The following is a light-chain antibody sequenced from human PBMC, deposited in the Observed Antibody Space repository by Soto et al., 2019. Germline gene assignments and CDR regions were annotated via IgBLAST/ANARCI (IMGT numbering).Light chain of an antibody. CDR2: DVS. CDR1: SIDVVCYNY. V-gene: IGLV2-14*01. Sequence: QSDLTQPASVSGSPGQSITISCTGTSIDVVCYNYVSWYQQHPGTAPKFMIYDVSNRPSGVSNRFSGSKSGNTASLTISGLQAEDEADYYCSSYTTSNTRQIVFGTGTKVTVL. CDR3: SSYTTSNTRQIV. J-gene: IGLJ1*01.